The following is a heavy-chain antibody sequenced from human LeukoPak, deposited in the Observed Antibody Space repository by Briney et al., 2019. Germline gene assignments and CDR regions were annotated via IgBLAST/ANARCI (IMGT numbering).Heavy chain of an antibody. CDR2: ISSSGSTI. Sequence: GGSLRLSCAASGFTFSSYEMNWVRQAPGKGLEWVSYISSSGSTIYYADSVKGRFTISRDNAKNTLYLQMNSLRAEDTAVYYCAKEPAVDIVVVVAAEYFQHWGQGTLVTVSS. CDR1: GFTFSSYE. CDR3: AKEPAVDIVVVVAAEYFQH. J-gene: IGHJ1*01. V-gene: IGHV3-48*03. D-gene: IGHD2-15*01.